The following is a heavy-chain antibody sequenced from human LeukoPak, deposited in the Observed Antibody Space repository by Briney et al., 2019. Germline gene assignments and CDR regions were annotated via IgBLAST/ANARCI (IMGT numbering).Heavy chain of an antibody. D-gene: IGHD6-19*01. CDR1: GFTFSSYA. J-gene: IGHJ4*02. Sequence: GGSLRLSCAASGFTFSSYAMSWVRQAPGKGLEWVSAISGSGGSTYYADSVKGRFTTSRDNSKNTLYLQMNSLRAEDTAVYYCAKFRDSSGWYGRNFFDYWGQGTLVTVSS. CDR3: AKFRDSSGWYGRNFFDY. CDR2: ISGSGGST. V-gene: IGHV3-23*01.